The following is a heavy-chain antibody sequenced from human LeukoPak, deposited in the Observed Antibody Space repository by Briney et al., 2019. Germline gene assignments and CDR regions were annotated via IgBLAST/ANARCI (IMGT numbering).Heavy chain of an antibody. Sequence: SETLSLTCAVSGYSVCSAYYWVWIRQPPGKGVEWIGTISHNGNAYYNPSLKSRLAMSVETSKNQFSLHLNSVTAADTAVYFCARDPNWASWFDPWGQGALVTVSS. J-gene: IGHJ5*02. CDR1: GYSVCSAYY. D-gene: IGHD3-16*01. CDR3: ARDPNWASWFDP. V-gene: IGHV4-38-2*02. CDR2: ISHNGNA.